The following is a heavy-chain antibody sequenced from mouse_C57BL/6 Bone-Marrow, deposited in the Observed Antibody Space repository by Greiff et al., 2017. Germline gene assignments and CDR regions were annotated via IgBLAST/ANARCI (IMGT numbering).Heavy chain of an antibody. V-gene: IGHV14-2*01. J-gene: IGHJ1*03. D-gene: IGHD1-1*01. Sequence: VQLQQSGAELVKPGASVKLSCTASGFNIKDYYMHWVKQRTEQGLEWIGRIDPEDGETRYAPKFQGKATITADTSSNTAYLQLSSLTSEDTAVXYCARDGTTVVATRYFDVWGTGTTVTVSS. CDR3: ARDGTTVVATRYFDV. CDR1: GFNIKDYY. CDR2: IDPEDGET.